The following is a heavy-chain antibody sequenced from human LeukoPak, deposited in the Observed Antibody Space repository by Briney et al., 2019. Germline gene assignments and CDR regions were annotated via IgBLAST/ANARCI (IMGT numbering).Heavy chain of an antibody. J-gene: IGHJ4*02. CDR3: IKDRIGTWSFDH. D-gene: IGHD1-26*01. CDR1: RFTFNSYA. CDR2: IGGSNGIT. V-gene: IGHV3-23*01. Sequence: SGGSLRLSCAASRFTFNSYAMSWVRQAPGKGLEWVSVIGGSNGITYYAESVKGRFTISRDNSKNTLYLQLSSLRVEDTAVYYCIKDRIGTWSFDHWGQGTLLTVSS.